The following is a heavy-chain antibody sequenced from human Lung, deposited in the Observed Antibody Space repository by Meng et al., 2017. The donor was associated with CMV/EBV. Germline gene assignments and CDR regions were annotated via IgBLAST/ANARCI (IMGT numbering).Heavy chain of an antibody. Sequence: SETLSLXCNVYGGSFTSYYWSWIRQTPNRGLEWIGEIHHSGSTNFNPSLKRRVPVPVDTPKNQFSLKLRSMTAADSAMYYCARGGYGPGYYYYGLDVWGQGXTVTVSS. CDR1: GGSFTSYY. J-gene: IGHJ6*02. V-gene: IGHV4-34*01. CDR2: IHHSGST. CDR3: ARGGYGPGYYYYGLDV. D-gene: IGHD5-18*01.